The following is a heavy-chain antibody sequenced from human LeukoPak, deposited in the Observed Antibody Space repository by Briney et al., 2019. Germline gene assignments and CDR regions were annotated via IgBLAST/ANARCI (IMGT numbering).Heavy chain of an antibody. CDR2: INTDGSST. J-gene: IGHJ4*02. V-gene: IGHV3-74*01. D-gene: IGHD3-9*01. CDR1: GFTFSSYW. Sequence: GGSLRLSCAASGFTFSSYWMHWVRQAPGKGLVWVSRINTDGSSTSYADSVKGRFTISRDNAKNTLYLQMNNLRAEDTAVYYCARGDILTGSCFDYWGQGTLVTVSS. CDR3: ARGDILTGSCFDY.